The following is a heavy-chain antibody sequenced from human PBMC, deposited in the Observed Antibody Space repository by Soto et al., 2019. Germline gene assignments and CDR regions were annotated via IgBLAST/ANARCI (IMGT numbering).Heavy chain of an antibody. D-gene: IGHD3-22*01. CDR1: GGTFSVYA. J-gene: IGHJ4*01. CDR3: ARGGMYYYDSSGSSY. Sequence: SVKGACKASGGTFSVYASSWVRQTTRQGLEWMGGIIPIFGTANYAQKFQGRVTITADESTSTAYMELSSLRSEDTAVYYCARGGMYYYDSSGSSYWGHGTLVTVS. CDR2: IIPIFGTA. V-gene: IGHV1-69*13.